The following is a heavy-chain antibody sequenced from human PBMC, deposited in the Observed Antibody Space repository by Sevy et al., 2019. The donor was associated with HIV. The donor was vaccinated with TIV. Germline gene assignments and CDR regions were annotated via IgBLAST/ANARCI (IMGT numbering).Heavy chain of an antibody. V-gene: IGHV3-48*02. CDR2: ISSSSTTI. CDR1: GFAFSNYR. Sequence: GGSLRLSCVASGFAFSNYRMNWVRQAPGKGLEWVSYISSSSTTIYYADSVKGRFTISRDNAKNSLYLQMNSLRDEDTAVYYCARGMSTTSHSAFDIWGQGTMVTVSS. D-gene: IGHD1-26*01. J-gene: IGHJ3*02. CDR3: ARGMSTTSHSAFDI.